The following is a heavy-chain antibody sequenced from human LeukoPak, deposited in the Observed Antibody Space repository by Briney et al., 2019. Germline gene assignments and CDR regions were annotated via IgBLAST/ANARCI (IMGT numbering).Heavy chain of an antibody. Sequence: GRSLRLSCAASGFTFSSYAMHWARQAPGKGLERVAVISYDGSNKYYADSVKGRFTISRDNSKNTLYLQMNSLRAEDTAVYYCARSFGGEQQLGYYYYYGMDVWGQGTTVTVSS. J-gene: IGHJ6*02. V-gene: IGHV3-30-3*01. D-gene: IGHD6-13*01. CDR2: ISYDGSNK. CDR1: GFTFSSYA. CDR3: ARSFGGEQQLGYYYYYGMDV.